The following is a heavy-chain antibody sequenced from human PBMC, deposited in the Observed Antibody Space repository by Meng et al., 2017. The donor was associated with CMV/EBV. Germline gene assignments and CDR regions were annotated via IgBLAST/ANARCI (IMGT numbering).Heavy chain of an antibody. J-gene: IGHJ4*02. CDR3: ARFVPAADY. D-gene: IGHD2-2*01. CDR2: IRYDGSNK. CDR1: GFTFSSYG. V-gene: IGHV3-30*02. Sequence: GESLKISCAASGFTFSSYGMHWVRQAPGKGLEWVAFIRYDGSNKYYADSVKGRFTISRDNSKNTLYLQMNSLRAEDTAVYYCARFVPAADYWGRGTLVTVSS.